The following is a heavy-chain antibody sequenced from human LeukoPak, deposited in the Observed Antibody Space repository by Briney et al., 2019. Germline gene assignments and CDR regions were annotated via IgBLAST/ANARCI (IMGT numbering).Heavy chain of an antibody. CDR2: IKAGNGDT. CDR3: ARDYWGDTWHPGGY. V-gene: IGHV1-3*01. Sequence: ASVKVSCKASGYIFTKHVVHWARQAPGQRPEWMGWIKAGNGDTKYSQNFQGRLTITRDTSASTVYMELSSLTSEDTALYYCARDYWGDTWHPGGYWGQGTLVTVSS. D-gene: IGHD2-21*01. CDR1: GYIFTKHV. J-gene: IGHJ4*02.